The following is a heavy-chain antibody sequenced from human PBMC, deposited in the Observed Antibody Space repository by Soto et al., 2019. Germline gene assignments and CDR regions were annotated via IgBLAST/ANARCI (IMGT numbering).Heavy chain of an antibody. Sequence: QVQLVQSGAEVKKPGASVKVSCKASGYTFTSYDINWVRQATGQGLEWMGWMNPNSGNTGYAQKFQGRVTRTXTNXRXAADMERGSLRYEDAAVYYCARGSRSSGYYGSGFDPWGKGTQVTVSS. CDR3: ARGSRSSGYYGSGFDP. J-gene: IGHJ5*02. CDR1: GYTFTSYD. CDR2: MNPNSGNT. D-gene: IGHD3-22*01. V-gene: IGHV1-8*01.